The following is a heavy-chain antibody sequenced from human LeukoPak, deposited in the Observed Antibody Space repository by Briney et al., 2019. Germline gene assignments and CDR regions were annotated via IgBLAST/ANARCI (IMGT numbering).Heavy chain of an antibody. CDR1: GFTFSSYE. D-gene: IGHD3-22*01. V-gene: IGHV3-48*03. CDR2: ISSSGSII. J-gene: IGHJ4*02. CDR3: ARGAYYYDSTGYHDY. Sequence: GGSLRLSCAASGFTFSSYEMNWVRQAPGKGLEWVSYISSSGSIIHYADSVKGRFTISRDNAKNSLYLQMNSLRAEDTAVYYCARGAYYYDSTGYHDYWGQGTLVTVSS.